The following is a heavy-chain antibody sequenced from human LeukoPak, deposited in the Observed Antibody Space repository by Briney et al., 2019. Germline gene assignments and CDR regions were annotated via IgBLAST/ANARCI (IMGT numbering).Heavy chain of an antibody. CDR1: GGSISNYH. D-gene: IGHD3-10*01. V-gene: IGHV4-59*08. CDR3: ARVKYSSGSTSSWFDP. CDR2: IEYSGGT. Sequence: SETLSLTCTVSGGSISNYHWSWFRQPPRTGMEGIGYIEYSGGTTYNSSLKSRVTISVDTSKNQFSLKLNSVTAADMAVYYCARVKYSSGSTSSWFDPWGQGTPVAVSS. J-gene: IGHJ5*02.